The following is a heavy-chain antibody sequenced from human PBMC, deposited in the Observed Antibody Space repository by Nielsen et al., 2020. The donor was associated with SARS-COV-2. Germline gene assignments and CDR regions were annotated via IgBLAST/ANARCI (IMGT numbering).Heavy chain of an antibody. V-gene: IGHV3-11*05. CDR1: GFTFSDYY. Sequence: GGSLRLSCAASGFTFSDYYMSWIRQAPGKGLEWVSYINSGTYTAYAESVKGRFTISRDNAGKSLFLHMSSLRPEDTAIYYCARAKIGGLLEWRRPLDWLDPWGQGTLVTVSS. J-gene: IGHJ5*02. CDR3: ARAKIGGLLEWRRPLDWLDP. D-gene: IGHD3-3*01. CDR2: INSGTYT.